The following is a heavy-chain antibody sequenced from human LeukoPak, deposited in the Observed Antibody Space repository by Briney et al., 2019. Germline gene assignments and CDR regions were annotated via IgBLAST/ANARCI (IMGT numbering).Heavy chain of an antibody. V-gene: IGHV1-46*01. CDR1: GYTFTSYY. Sequence: ASVKVSCKASGYTFTSYYMHWVRQAPGQGLEWMGIINPSGGSTSYAQKFQGRVTMTRDTSTSTVYMELSSLRSEDTAVYYCARAGGIAAAGTYYYYYMDVWGKGTTVTVSS. J-gene: IGHJ6*03. CDR2: INPSGGST. CDR3: ARAGGIAAAGTYYYYYMDV. D-gene: IGHD6-13*01.